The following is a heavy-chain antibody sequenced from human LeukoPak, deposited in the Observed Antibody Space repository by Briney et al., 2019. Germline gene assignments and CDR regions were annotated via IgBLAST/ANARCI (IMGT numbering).Heavy chain of an antibody. Sequence: SETLSLTCAVYGGSFSGYYWSWIRQPPGKGLEWIGEINHSGSTNYNPSLKSRVTISVDTSKNQFSLKLSSVTAADTAVYYCARSSRRNRYSSSWYGTWGQGTRVTVSS. J-gene: IGHJ5*02. V-gene: IGHV4-34*01. D-gene: IGHD6-13*01. CDR3: ARSSRRNRYSSSWYGT. CDR2: INHSGST. CDR1: GGSFSGYY.